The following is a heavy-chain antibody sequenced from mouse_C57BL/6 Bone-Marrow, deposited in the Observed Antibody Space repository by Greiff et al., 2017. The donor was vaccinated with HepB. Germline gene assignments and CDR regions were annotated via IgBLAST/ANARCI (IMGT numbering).Heavy chain of an antibody. CDR3: ARRGNYGAY. CDR1: GYAFSSYW. V-gene: IGHV1-80*01. CDR2: IYPGDGVI. Sequence: QVQLQQSGAELVKPGASVKISCKASGYAFSSYWMNWVKQRPGTGLEWIGQIYPGDGVINNNGKFKAKATLTPDNSSSTAYMQLSSLTSEDAAVYFCARRGNYGAYWGQGTLVTVSA. J-gene: IGHJ3*01. D-gene: IGHD2-1*01.